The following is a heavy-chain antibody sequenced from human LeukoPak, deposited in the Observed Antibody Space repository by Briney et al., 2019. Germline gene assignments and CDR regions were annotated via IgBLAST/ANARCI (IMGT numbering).Heavy chain of an antibody. CDR2: IYHSGST. Sequence: SETLSLTCTVSGYSISSGYYWGWIRPPPGKGLEWIGSIYHSGSTYYNPSLKSRVTISIDTSKNQFSLKVTSVTAADTAVYYCARVKDPGGYYYYYYMDVWGKGTTVTVSS. D-gene: IGHD3-16*01. J-gene: IGHJ6*03. CDR3: ARVKDPGGYYYYYYMDV. V-gene: IGHV4-38-2*02. CDR1: GYSISSGYY.